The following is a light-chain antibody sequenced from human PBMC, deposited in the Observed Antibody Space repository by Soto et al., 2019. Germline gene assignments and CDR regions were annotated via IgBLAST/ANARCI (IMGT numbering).Light chain of an antibody. J-gene: IGKJ1*01. V-gene: IGKV3-20*01. Sequence: EIVSTQSPATLSLSPGERPSLSCRASQSFGGSYLDWYKQETGQDPRLLIYGGSTRATGIPDRFSGSGYGTDFTLTISRLEPEDFAVYYCQQYGSSSETFGQGTKVDIK. CDR2: GGS. CDR1: QSFGGSY. CDR3: QQYGSSSET.